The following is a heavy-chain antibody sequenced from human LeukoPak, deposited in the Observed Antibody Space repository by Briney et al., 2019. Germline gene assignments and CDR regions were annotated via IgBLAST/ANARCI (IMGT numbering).Heavy chain of an antibody. CDR3: ARDPHCSGGSCYWSTGWFDP. Sequence: GGSVRLSCAASGFTFSSYEMNWVRQAPGKGLEWVSYISSSGSTIYYADSVKGRFTISRDNAKNSLYLQMNSLRAEDTAVYYCARDPHCSGGSCYWSTGWFDPWGQGTLVTVSS. CDR2: ISSSGSTI. D-gene: IGHD2-15*01. CDR1: GFTFSSYE. J-gene: IGHJ5*02. V-gene: IGHV3-48*03.